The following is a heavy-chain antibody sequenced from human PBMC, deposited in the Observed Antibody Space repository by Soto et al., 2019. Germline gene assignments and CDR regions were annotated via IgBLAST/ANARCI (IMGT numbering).Heavy chain of an antibody. J-gene: IGHJ6*02. CDR2: LSGSGDTT. V-gene: IGHV3-23*01. CDR3: AKGTQCFYYYAMDV. CDR1: GFTFSSYG. D-gene: IGHD3-16*01. Sequence: ELQLLESGGGLAQPGGSLRLSCAASGFTFSSYGMNWVRQAPGKGLEWVSALSGSGDTTYYADSVRGRSSISRDNSKNTLDLQMSSLRGEDTAVYYGAKGTQCFYYYAMDVWGQGTTVTVSS.